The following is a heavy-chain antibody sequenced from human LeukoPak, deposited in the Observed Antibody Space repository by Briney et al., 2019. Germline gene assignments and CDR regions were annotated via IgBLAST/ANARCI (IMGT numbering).Heavy chain of an antibody. Sequence: PSETLSLTCTVSGGSISSGGYYWSWIRQHPGKGLEWIGYIYYSGSTYYNPSLKSRVTISVDTSKNQFSLKLSSVTAADTAVYYCARERVAKWYFDYWGQGTPVTVSS. CDR3: ARERVAKWYFDY. CDR1: GGSISSGGYY. J-gene: IGHJ4*02. CDR2: IYYSGST. V-gene: IGHV4-31*03. D-gene: IGHD1-26*01.